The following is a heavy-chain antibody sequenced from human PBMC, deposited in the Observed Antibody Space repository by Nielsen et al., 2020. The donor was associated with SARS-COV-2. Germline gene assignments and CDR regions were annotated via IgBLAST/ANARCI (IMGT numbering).Heavy chain of an antibody. J-gene: IGHJ6*02. Sequence: GGSPRLSCSASGFTFSSYSMNWVRQAPGKGLEWVSSISSSSSYIYYADSVKGRFTISRDNAKNSLYLQMNSLRAEDTAVYYCARGGSIAAGSEQYYYYYYGMDVWGQGTTVTVSS. CDR1: GFTFSSYS. CDR2: ISSSSSYI. CDR3: ARGGSIAAGSEQYYYYYYGMDV. V-gene: IGHV3-21*01. D-gene: IGHD6-13*01.